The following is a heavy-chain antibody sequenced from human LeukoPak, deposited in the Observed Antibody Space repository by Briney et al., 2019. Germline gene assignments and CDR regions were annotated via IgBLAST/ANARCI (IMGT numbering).Heavy chain of an antibody. D-gene: IGHD3-22*01. CDR3: AREWGGGEPYYDSST. CDR2: IYYSGST. Sequence: SETLSLTCTVSGGSISSGDYYWTWIRQHPGKGLEWIGYIYYSGSTYYNPSLKSRVTISVDTSKNQFSLKLSSVTAADTAVYYCAREWGGGEPYYDSSTWGQGTLVTVSS. CDR1: GGSISSGDYY. V-gene: IGHV4-30-4*08. J-gene: IGHJ4*02.